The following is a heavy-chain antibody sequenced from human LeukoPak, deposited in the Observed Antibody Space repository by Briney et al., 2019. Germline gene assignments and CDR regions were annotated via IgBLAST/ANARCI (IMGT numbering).Heavy chain of an antibody. CDR2: IYVSGST. CDR3: ARARGGCFDY. Sequence: SETLSLTCTVSGGSVSIGSYYWSWIRQSAGKGLEWIGRIYVSGSTHYNPSLKSRVTISVDTSKNQLSLKLSSVTAADTAVYYGARARGGCFDYWGQGTLVTVSS. V-gene: IGHV4-61*10. CDR1: GGSVSIGSYY. D-gene: IGHD3-10*01. J-gene: IGHJ4*02.